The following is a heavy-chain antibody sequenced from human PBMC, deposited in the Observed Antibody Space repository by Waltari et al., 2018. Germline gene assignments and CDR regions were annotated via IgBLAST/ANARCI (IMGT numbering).Heavy chain of an antibody. J-gene: IGHJ4*02. CDR2: IKEDGSET. CDR3: VRGQGFLLDY. Sequence: EVQLVESGGGLVQPGGSLRLSCAASTFTLRAFWMNWVRQAPGKGLEWVAIIKEDGSETHFVDSVKGRFTISRDNARNLLFLQMNNLRAEDTAVYYCVRGQGFLLDYWGQGTLVTVSS. V-gene: IGHV3-7*01. CDR1: TFTLRAFW. D-gene: IGHD3-3*01.